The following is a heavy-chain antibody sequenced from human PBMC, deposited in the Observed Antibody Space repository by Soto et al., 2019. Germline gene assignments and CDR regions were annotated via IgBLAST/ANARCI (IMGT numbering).Heavy chain of an antibody. V-gene: IGHV3-21*01. J-gene: IGHJ6*03. CDR2: ISSSSSYI. D-gene: IGHD3-3*01. CDR1: GFTFSSYS. Sequence: EVQLVESGGGLVKPGGSLRLSCAASGFTFSSYSMNWVRQAPGQGLEWVSSISSSSSYIYYADSVKGRFTISRDNAKNSLYPQMNSLRAEDTAVYYCAREMEGDFWSGYPTYYYYYYMDVWGKGTTVTVSS. CDR3: AREMEGDFWSGYPTYYYYYYMDV.